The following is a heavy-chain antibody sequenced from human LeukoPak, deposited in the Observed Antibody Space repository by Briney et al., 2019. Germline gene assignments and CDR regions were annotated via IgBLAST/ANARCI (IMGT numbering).Heavy chain of an antibody. CDR3: ATQITSAAYDAFDI. V-gene: IGHV5-51*01. CDR1: GYSFTTYW. J-gene: IGHJ3*02. CDR2: IYPGDSDT. Sequence: GESLKISCKGSGYSFTTYWIGWVRHMPGKGLEWMGIIYPGDSDTRYSPSFQGQVTISADTSISTAYLQWSSLKASDTAMYYCATQITSAAYDAFDIWGQGTMVTVSS. D-gene: IGHD6-13*01.